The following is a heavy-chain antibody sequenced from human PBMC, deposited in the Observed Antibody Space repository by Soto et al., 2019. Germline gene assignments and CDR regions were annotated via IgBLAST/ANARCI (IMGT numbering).Heavy chain of an antibody. Sequence: SLNLSCAASGVTFTSHAMNLVRQAPGKGLEWVAIISYDGSTKFYADSVKGRFTISRDNAKNTVYLHLNSLRGEDTAVYYCARAQSSTVITSTHFDPWGQGTPVTVSS. CDR3: ARAQSSTVITSTHFDP. D-gene: IGHD4-17*01. V-gene: IGHV3-30-3*01. CDR1: GVTFTSHA. J-gene: IGHJ5*02. CDR2: ISYDGSTK.